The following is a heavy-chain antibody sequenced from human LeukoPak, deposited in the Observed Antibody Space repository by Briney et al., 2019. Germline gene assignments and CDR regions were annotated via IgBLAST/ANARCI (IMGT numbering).Heavy chain of an antibody. V-gene: IGHV3-21*04. D-gene: IGHD3-10*01. Sequence: GGSLRLSCAASGFTFSSYSMNWVRQALGKGLEWVSSISSSSSYIYYADSVKGRFTISRDNAKNSLYLQMNSLRAEDTAVYYCAKDRFYGSGRAPNWFDPWGQGTLVTVSS. CDR1: GFTFSSYS. CDR3: AKDRFYGSGRAPNWFDP. CDR2: ISSSSSYI. J-gene: IGHJ5*02.